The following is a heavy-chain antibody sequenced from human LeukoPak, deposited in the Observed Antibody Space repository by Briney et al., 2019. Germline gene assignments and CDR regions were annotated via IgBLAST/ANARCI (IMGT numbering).Heavy chain of an antibody. CDR2: INQDGSDK. CDR1: GFTFSSYS. D-gene: IGHD6-13*01. V-gene: IGHV3-7*01. J-gene: IGHJ4*02. Sequence: GGSLRLSCAASGFTFSSYSMNWVRQTPGKGLEWVANINQDGSDKYYEDSVKGRFSISRDNAKNSLSLQMNSLRAEDTAVYYCARDPGIASAGTVGYFDYWGQGILVTVSS. CDR3: ARDPGIASAGTVGYFDY.